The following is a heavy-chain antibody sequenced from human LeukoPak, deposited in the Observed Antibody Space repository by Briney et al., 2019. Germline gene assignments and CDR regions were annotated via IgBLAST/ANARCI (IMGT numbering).Heavy chain of an antibody. J-gene: IGHJ5*02. CDR2: ISWDGGST. V-gene: IGHV3-43*01. Sequence: PGGSLRLSCAASGFAFDDYTMHWVRQAPGKGLEWVSLISWDGGSTYYADSVKGRFTISRDNAKNTLYLQMNSLRAEDTAVYYCARAEGYGSGPGGPWGQGTLVTVSS. D-gene: IGHD3-10*01. CDR3: ARAEGYGSGPGGP. CDR1: GFAFDDYT.